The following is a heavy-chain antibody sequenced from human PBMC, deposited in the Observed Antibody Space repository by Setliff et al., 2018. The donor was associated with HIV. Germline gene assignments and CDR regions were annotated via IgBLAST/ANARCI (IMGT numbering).Heavy chain of an antibody. J-gene: IGHJ4*02. CDR3: ARGLPDCSGGNCYPYRFDY. D-gene: IGHD2-15*01. CDR1: GYTFISYD. CDR2: MNPNIGKT. Sequence: GASVKVSCKASGYTFISYDINWVRQATGQGLEWMGWMNPNIGKTAYAQKFQGRVTMTRNTSISTAYMELSSLRSDDTAVYYCARGLPDCSGGNCYPYRFDYWGQGTLVTV. V-gene: IGHV1-8*02.